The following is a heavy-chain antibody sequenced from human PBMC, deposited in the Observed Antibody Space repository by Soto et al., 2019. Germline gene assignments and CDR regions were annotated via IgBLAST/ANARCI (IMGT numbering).Heavy chain of an antibody. J-gene: IGHJ4*02. V-gene: IGHV4-34*01. Sequence: SETLSLTCDVSGGSFSPSFCSWIRQAPGKGLEWIGEIHRGGGIIYNPSLESRVTISEDTSNNQFSLTVNSVTAADTAVYYCARLTLTIIADWGQGTLVTVSS. CDR3: ARLTLTIIAD. D-gene: IGHD3-22*01. CDR2: IHRGGGI. CDR1: GGSFSPSF.